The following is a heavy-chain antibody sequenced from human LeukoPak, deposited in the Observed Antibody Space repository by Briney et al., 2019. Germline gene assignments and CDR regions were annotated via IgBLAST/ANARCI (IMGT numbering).Heavy chain of an antibody. J-gene: IGHJ6*02. Sequence: GGSLRLSCAASGFSLSSHWMTWVRQVPGRGPEWVANVNRDGSEIYYLDSVKGRFTISKDNAKNTLYLQMNSLRAEDTALYHCARNNGMDVWGQGTTVIVSS. CDR1: GFSLSSHW. CDR3: ARNNGMDV. V-gene: IGHV3-7*03. CDR2: VNRDGSEI.